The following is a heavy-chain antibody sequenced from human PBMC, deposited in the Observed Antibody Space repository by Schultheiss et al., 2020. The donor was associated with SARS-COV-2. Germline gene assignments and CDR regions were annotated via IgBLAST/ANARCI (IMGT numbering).Heavy chain of an antibody. Sequence: SETLSLTCSVSGGSIRVHYWTWIRQSPGKALEYIGYIYHNGKTDSSPSLKSRVSISADTSKNQFSLKLTSVTAADTAVYYCARIETYYYAMDVWGQGTTVTVSS. CDR2: IYHNGKT. V-gene: IGHV4-59*08. J-gene: IGHJ6*02. CDR1: GGSIRVHY. CDR3: ARIETYYYAMDV.